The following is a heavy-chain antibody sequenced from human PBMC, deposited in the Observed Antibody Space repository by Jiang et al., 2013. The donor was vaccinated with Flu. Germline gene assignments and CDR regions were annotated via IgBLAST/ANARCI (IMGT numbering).Heavy chain of an antibody. CDR1: YY. Sequence: YYWNWIRQPPGQGPEWIGXVFHTGTTEYNPSLKSRLTISLDTSKNQFSLKLSSVTAADTAVYYCARDSSTVTSGPFHYWGQGTLVTVSS. V-gene: IGHV4-4*08. CDR3: ARDSSTVTSGPFHY. CDR2: VFHTGTT. J-gene: IGHJ4*02. D-gene: IGHD4-17*01.